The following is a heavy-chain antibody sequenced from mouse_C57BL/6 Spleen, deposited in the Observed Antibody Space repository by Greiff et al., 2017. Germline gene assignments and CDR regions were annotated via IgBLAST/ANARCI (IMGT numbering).Heavy chain of an antibody. D-gene: IGHD2-10*02. CDR2: IYPGSGNT. CDR3: ARWSYGNYFDY. Sequence: QVQLQQSGAELVRPGASVKLSCKASGYTFTDYYINWVKQRPGQGLEWIARIYPGSGNTYYNEKFKGKATLTAEKSSSTAYMQLSSLTSEDSAVYFCARWSYGNYFDYWGQGTTLTVSS. CDR1: GYTFTDYY. V-gene: IGHV1-76*01. J-gene: IGHJ2*01.